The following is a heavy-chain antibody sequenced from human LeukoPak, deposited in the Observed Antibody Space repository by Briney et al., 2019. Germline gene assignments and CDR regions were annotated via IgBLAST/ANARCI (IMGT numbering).Heavy chain of an antibody. Sequence: RSSETLSLTCTVSGVSISNSSYYWGWLRQPRGKGLEWIGRMYYSGSTYYNPWVESQITKTVERTKNKFSLKLSSVTAADTAVYYCASHSSYVSPFRSWGRGPLVTVSP. V-gene: IGHV4-39*01. D-gene: IGHD3-10*02. J-gene: IGHJ5*02. CDR2: MYYSGST. CDR1: GVSISNSSYY. CDR3: ASHSSYVSPFRS.